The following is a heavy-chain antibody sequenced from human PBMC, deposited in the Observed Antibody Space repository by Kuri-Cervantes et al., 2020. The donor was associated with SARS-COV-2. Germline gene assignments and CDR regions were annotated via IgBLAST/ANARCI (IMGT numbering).Heavy chain of an antibody. V-gene: IGHV4-34*07. CDR3: ARITMVRGVTYMDV. J-gene: IGHJ6*03. CDR1: GGSFSGFY. D-gene: IGHD3-10*01. CDR2: INHSGSA. Sequence: GSLRLSCAVYGGSFSGFYWSWIRQAPGKGLEWIGEINHSGSANYSPSLKSRVTISVDTSKNQFSLKLSSVTAADTAVYYCARITMVRGVTYMDVWGKGTTVTVSS.